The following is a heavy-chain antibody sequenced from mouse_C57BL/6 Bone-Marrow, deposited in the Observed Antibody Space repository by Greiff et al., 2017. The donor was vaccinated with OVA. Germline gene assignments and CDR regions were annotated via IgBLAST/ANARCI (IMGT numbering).Heavy chain of an antibody. J-gene: IGHJ4*01. CDR3: ARLYYGDAMDY. Sequence: VQLKQSGAELVKPGASVKLSCTASGFNITDYYMHWVKQRTEQGLEWIGRIDPEDGATKYAPKFQGKATITADTSSNTADLQLSSRTSEDTAVDYCARLYYGDAMDYWGQGTSVTVSS. CDR1: GFNITDYY. V-gene: IGHV14-2*01. CDR2: IDPEDGAT. D-gene: IGHD1-1*01.